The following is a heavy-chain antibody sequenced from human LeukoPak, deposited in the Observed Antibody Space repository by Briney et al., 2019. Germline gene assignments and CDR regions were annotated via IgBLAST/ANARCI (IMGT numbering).Heavy chain of an antibody. Sequence: GGSLRLSCAASGFTVSNNYMSWVRQAPGKGLEWVSVIYSGGSTYYADSVKGRFTISRDTSKDTLSLQMNSLRAEDTAVYYCASLSLGHYWGQGTLVTVSS. J-gene: IGHJ4*02. CDR2: IYSGGST. V-gene: IGHV3-53*01. CDR3: ASLSLGHY. CDR1: GFTVSNNY. D-gene: IGHD6-6*01.